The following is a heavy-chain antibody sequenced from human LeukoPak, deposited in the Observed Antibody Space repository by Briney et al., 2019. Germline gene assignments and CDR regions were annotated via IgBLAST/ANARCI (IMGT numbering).Heavy chain of an antibody. Sequence: GGSLRLSSAASGFTFSSYGMPWVRQAPGKGLEWVAVIWYDGSNKYYADSVKGRFTISRDNSKNTLYLQMNSLRAEDTAVYYCAREADVWGQGTTVTVSS. CDR2: IWYDGSNK. V-gene: IGHV3-33*01. CDR1: GFTFSSYG. CDR3: AREADV. J-gene: IGHJ6*02.